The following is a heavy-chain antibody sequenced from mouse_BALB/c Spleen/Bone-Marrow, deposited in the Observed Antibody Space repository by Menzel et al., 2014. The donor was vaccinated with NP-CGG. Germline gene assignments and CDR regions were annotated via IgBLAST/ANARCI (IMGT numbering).Heavy chain of an antibody. CDR1: GYTFTSYF. J-gene: IGHJ3*01. CDR2: INPSSGGT. V-gene: IGHV1S81*02. CDR3: TRSGPGFAY. Sequence: QVHVKQSGAELVKPGASVKLSCKASGYTFTSYFLYWVKQRPEQGLEWIGEINPSSGGTNFNEKFKSKATLTIDKSSSTVYMQLSSLTSEDSAVYYCTRSGPGFAYWGQGTLVTVSA.